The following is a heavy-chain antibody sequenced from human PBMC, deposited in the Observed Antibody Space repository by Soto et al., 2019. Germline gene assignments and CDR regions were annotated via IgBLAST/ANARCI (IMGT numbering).Heavy chain of an antibody. J-gene: IGHJ4*02. Sequence: SETLSLTCSVSGGSISSYYWSWIRQPPGKGLEWIGYIYYSGSTNYNPSLKSRVTISVDASKDQFSLKLSSVTAADTAVYYCARAYGGYADYWGQGALVTVSS. V-gene: IGHV4-59*12. D-gene: IGHD5-12*01. CDR1: GGSISSYY. CDR2: IYYSGST. CDR3: ARAYGGYADY.